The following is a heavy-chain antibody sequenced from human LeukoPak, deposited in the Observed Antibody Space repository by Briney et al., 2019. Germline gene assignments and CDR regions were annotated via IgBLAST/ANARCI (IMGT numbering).Heavy chain of an antibody. Sequence: SETLSLTCAVYGGSFSGYYWSWIRQPPGKGLEWIGEINHSGSTNYNPSLKSRVTIPVDTSKNQFSLKLSSVTAADTAVYYCASPIAARRHAFDIWGQGTMVTVSS. CDR3: ASPIAARRHAFDI. V-gene: IGHV4-34*01. CDR1: GGSFSGYY. CDR2: INHSGST. D-gene: IGHD6-6*01. J-gene: IGHJ3*02.